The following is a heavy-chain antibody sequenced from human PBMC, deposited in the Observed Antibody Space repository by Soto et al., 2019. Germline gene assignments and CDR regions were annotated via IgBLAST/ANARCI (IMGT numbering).Heavy chain of an antibody. CDR1: GDSVSSNSAA. CDR3: ARDSSYQLPIPNYYYGMDV. V-gene: IGHV6-1*01. CDR2: TYYRSKWYN. D-gene: IGHD2-2*01. J-gene: IGHJ6*02. Sequence: KQSQTLSLTCAISGDSVSSNSAAWNWIRQSPSRGLEWLGRTYYRSKWYNDYAVSVKSRITINPDTSKNQFSLQLNSVTPEDTAVYYCARDSSYQLPIPNYYYGMDVWGQGTTVTVSS.